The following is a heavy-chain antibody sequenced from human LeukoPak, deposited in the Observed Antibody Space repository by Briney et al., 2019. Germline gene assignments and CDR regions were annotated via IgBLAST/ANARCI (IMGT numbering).Heavy chain of an antibody. CDR1: GFTFSSYA. V-gene: IGHV3-23*01. CDR2: ISGSGGST. J-gene: IGHJ4*02. D-gene: IGHD6-13*01. CDR3: AKDPLAGIAAAGTEISFDY. Sequence: GGSLRLSCAASGFTFSSYAMSWVRQAPGKGLEWVSAISGSGGSTYYADSVKGRFTISRDNSKNTLYPQMNSLRAEDTAVYYCAKDPLAGIAAAGTEISFDYWGKGTLVTVSS.